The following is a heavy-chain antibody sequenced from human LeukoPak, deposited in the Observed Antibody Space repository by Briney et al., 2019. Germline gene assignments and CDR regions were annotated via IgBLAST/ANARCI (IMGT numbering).Heavy chain of an antibody. V-gene: IGHV1-2*06. D-gene: IGHD3-3*01. CDR2: INPNSGGT. Sequence: ASVKVSCKASGGTFSSYAISWVRQAPGQGLEWMGRINPNSGGTNYAQKFQGRVTMTRDTSISTAYMELSRLRSDDTAVYYCARASGYDAFDIWGQGTMVTVSS. J-gene: IGHJ3*02. CDR1: GGTFSSYA. CDR3: ARASGYDAFDI.